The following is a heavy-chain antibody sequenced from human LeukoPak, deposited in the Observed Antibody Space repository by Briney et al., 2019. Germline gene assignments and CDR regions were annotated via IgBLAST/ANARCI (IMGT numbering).Heavy chain of an antibody. J-gene: IGHJ4*02. CDR1: GFTFSSYE. CDR3: ALNRGSGWYFHY. D-gene: IGHD6-19*01. Sequence: GGSLRLSCAASGFTFSSYEMNWVRQALGKGLQWVATILYDGSNKYYVDSVKGRFTISRDNSKNTLYLQMNSLRAEDTAVYYCALNRGSGWYFHYWGQGTLVTVSS. CDR2: ILYDGSNK. V-gene: IGHV3-30*03.